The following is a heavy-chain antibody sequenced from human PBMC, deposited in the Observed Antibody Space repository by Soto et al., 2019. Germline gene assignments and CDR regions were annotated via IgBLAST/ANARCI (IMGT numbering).Heavy chain of an antibody. J-gene: IGHJ5*02. CDR3: ARVRLYCSSTSCYYSNNWFDP. Sequence: GASVKVSCKASGYTFTGYYMHWVRQAPGQGLEWMGWINPNSGGTNYAQKFQGRVTMTRDTSIGTAYMELSRLRSDDTAVYYCARVRLYCSSTSCYYSNNWFDPWGQGTLVTVSS. D-gene: IGHD2-2*01. V-gene: IGHV1-2*02. CDR1: GYTFTGYY. CDR2: INPNSGGT.